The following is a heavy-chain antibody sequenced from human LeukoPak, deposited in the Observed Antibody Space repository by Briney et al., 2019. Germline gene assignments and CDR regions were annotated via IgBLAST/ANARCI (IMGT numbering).Heavy chain of an antibody. V-gene: IGHV1-69*06. CDR1: GYTFTSYY. J-gene: IGHJ6*03. CDR3: ARDRSREYNWNYHRDYYYMDV. D-gene: IGHD1-7*01. CDR2: IIPIFGTA. Sequence: VASVKVSCKASGYTFTSYYIHWVRQAPGQGLEWMGGIIPIFGTANYAQKFQGRVTIAADKSTSTAYMELSSLRSEDTAVYYCARDRSREYNWNYHRDYYYMDVWGKGTTVTVSS.